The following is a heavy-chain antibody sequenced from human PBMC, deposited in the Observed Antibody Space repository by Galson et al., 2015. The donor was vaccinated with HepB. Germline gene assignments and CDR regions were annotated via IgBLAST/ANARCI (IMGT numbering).Heavy chain of an antibody. CDR2: ISSSSYI. Sequence: SLRLSCAASGFTFSSYSMNWVRQAPGKGLEWVSSISSSSYIYYADSVKGRFTISRDNAKNSLYLQMNSLRAEDTAVYYCARDYVADYDFWSGYSPGMDVWGQGTTVTVSS. CDR3: ARDYVADYDFWSGYSPGMDV. D-gene: IGHD3-3*01. V-gene: IGHV3-21*01. CDR1: GFTFSSYS. J-gene: IGHJ6*02.